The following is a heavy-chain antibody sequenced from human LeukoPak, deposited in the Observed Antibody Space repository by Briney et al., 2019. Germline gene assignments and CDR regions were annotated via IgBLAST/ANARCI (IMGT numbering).Heavy chain of an antibody. J-gene: IGHJ4*02. CDR3: ARGPAGDPFDH. D-gene: IGHD3-16*01. Sequence: GGSLRLSCAASGFTFSNYDMNWGGQAPGKGLEWVSFIGSSGSPIYYADSVKGRFTISRDNAKNSLYLQMSSLRVEDTAVYYCARGPAGDPFDHWGQGTLVTVSS. CDR2: IGSSGSPI. CDR1: GFTFSNYD. V-gene: IGHV3-48*03.